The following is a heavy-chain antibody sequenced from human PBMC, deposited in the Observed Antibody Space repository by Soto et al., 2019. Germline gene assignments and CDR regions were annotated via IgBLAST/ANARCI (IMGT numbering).Heavy chain of an antibody. CDR1: GFTFSDYY. CDR3: ARGPPSVAGTLWFDP. J-gene: IGHJ5*02. CDR2: ISSSGSTI. D-gene: IGHD6-19*01. Sequence: GGSLRLSCAASGFTFSDYYMSWIRQAPGKGLEWVSYISSSGSTIYYADSVKGRFTISRDDAKNSLYLQMNSLRAEDTAVYYCARGPPSVAGTLWFDPWGQGTLVTVSS. V-gene: IGHV3-11*01.